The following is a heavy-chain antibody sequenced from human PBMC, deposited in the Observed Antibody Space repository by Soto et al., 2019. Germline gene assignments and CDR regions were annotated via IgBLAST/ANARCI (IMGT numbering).Heavy chain of an antibody. CDR2: IYHSGST. J-gene: IGHJ5*02. CDR3: ARVACSGGSCYLGGWFDP. Sequence: SETLSLTCAVSGGSISSGGYSWSWIRQPPGKGLEWIGYIYHSGSTYYNPSLKSRVTISVDRSKNQFSLKLSSVTAADTAVYYCARVACSGGSCYLGGWFDPWGRGTLVTVSS. V-gene: IGHV4-30-2*01. D-gene: IGHD2-15*01. CDR1: GGSISSGGYS.